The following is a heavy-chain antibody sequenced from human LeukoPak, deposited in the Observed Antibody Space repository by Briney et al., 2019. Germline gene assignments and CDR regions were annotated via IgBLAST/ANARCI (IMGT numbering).Heavy chain of an antibody. CDR2: IYYGGST. V-gene: IGHV4-59*01. CDR3: ARDFLPSMVRGANQHYGMDV. J-gene: IGHJ6*02. Sequence: SETLSLTCTVSGGSIISYYWSWIRQPPGKGLEWIGYIYYGGSTNYNPSLKSRVTISVDTSKNQFSLKLSSVTAADTAVYYCARDFLPSMVRGANQHYGMDVWGQGTTVTVSS. D-gene: IGHD3-10*01. CDR1: GGSIISYY.